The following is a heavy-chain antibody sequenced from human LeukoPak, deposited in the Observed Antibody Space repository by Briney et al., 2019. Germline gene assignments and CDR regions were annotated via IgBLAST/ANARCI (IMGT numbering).Heavy chain of an antibody. J-gene: IGHJ5*02. Sequence: ASVKVSCKASGYTFTSYDISWVRQAPGQGLEWMGWISAYNGNTNYAQKLQGRVTMATDTSTSTAYMELRSLRSDDTAVYYCARDIKRSRARWENLGFDPWGQGTLVTVSS. CDR1: GYTFTSYD. CDR2: ISAYNGNT. D-gene: IGHD1-14*01. CDR3: ARDIKRSRARWENLGFDP. V-gene: IGHV1-18*01.